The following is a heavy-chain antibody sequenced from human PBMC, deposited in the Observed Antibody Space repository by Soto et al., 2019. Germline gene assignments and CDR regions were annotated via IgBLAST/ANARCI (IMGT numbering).Heavy chain of an antibody. CDR1: GGSISSGDYY. Sequence: SETLSLTCTVSGGSISSGDYYWSWIRQPPGKGLEWIGYIYYSGSTYYNPSLKSRVTISVDTSKNQFSLKLSSVTAADTAVYYCARAPFTDTDYYDSSGHDYWG. D-gene: IGHD3-22*01. J-gene: IGHJ4*01. CDR2: IYYSGST. CDR3: ARAPFTDTDYYDSSGHDY. V-gene: IGHV4-30-4*01.